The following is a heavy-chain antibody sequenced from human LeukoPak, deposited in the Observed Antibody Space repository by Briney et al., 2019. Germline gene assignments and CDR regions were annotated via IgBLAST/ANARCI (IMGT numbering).Heavy chain of an antibody. CDR2: ISSSGSAI. J-gene: IGHJ3*02. D-gene: IGHD3-22*01. CDR1: GFTFSAYR. Sequence: GGSLRFSCAASGFTFSAYRMSWVRQAPGKGLEWVSYISSSGSAIYYADSVKGRFTISRDNAKNSLYLQMNSLRAEDTAVYYCARDPDYYDGSGYYYGAFDIWGQGTIVTVSS. V-gene: IGHV3-48*01. CDR3: ARDPDYYDGSGYYYGAFDI.